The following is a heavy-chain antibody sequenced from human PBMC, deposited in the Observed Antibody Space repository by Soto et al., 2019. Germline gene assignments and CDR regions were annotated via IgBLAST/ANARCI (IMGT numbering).Heavy chain of an antibody. CDR3: ARLDLGSGNSYTFCRFYHGLDV. V-gene: IGHV2-26*01. J-gene: IGHJ6*02. CDR2: ISSTDEK. CDR1: GFSLNNVRMG. Sequence: QVTLKESGPVLVRPTETLTLTCTVSGFSLNNVRMGVTWIRQPPGKALEWLAHISSTDEKAYSTSLKTRLTISKDTCNSQVVVSMTKLDPFNTATYSCARLDLGSGNSYTFCRFYHGLDVWGPGTRVTVSS. D-gene: IGHD3-10*01.